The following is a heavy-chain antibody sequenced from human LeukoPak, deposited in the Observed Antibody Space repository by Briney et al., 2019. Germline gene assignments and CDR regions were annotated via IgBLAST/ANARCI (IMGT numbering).Heavy chain of an antibody. CDR2: ISYDGSNK. V-gene: IGHV3-30-3*01. D-gene: IGHD1-20*01. CDR3: ARRIAGYYGMDV. CDR1: GFTFSSYA. J-gene: IGHJ6*02. Sequence: GGSLRLSCAASGFTFSSYAMHWVRQAPGKGLEWVAIISYDGSNKYYADSVKGRFTISRDKSKNTLYLQMNSLRTEDTAVYYCARRIAGYYGMDVWGQGTTVTVSS.